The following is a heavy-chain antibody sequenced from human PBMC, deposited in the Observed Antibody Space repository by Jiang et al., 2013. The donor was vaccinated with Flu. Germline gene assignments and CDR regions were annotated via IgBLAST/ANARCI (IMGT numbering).Heavy chain of an antibody. CDR2: IDWDNDK. V-gene: IGHV2-70*04. J-gene: IGHJ4*02. CDR3: ARSALRDLDY. D-gene: IGHD4-17*01. CDR1: SLSTTGMR. Sequence: SLSTTGMRVSWIRQPPGKALEWLARIDWDNDKSYRTSLKPRLTVSKDTSKNQVVLTMTNVDPADTATYFCARSALRDLDYWGQGTLVTVSS.